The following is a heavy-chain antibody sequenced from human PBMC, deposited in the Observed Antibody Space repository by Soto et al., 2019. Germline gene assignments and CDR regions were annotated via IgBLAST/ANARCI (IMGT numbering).Heavy chain of an antibody. CDR3: AKVQILSYYYDSSGYGPSYAFDI. CDR1: GFTFSSYG. J-gene: IGHJ3*02. Sequence: GGSLRLSCAASGFTFSSYGMHWVRQAPGKGLEWVAVISYDGSNKYYADSVKGRFTISRDNSKNTLYLQMNSLRAEDTAVYYCAKVQILSYYYDSSGYGPSYAFDIWGQGTMVTVSS. V-gene: IGHV3-30*18. D-gene: IGHD3-22*01. CDR2: ISYDGSNK.